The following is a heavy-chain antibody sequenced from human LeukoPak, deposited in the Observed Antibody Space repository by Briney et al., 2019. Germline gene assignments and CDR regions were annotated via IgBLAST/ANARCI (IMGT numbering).Heavy chain of an antibody. CDR2: INPNTGAT. D-gene: IGHD6-19*01. V-gene: IGHV1-2*02. J-gene: IGHJ4*02. CDR1: GYTFTGYY. CDR3: ARDRVGSGWPRPYYFEF. Sequence: ASVKVSCRPFGYTFTGYYIHWVRQAPGLGLEWMGWINPNTGATMYGQKLQGRVTLTRDTSIDTAYMELTNLRSDDTALYYCARDRVGSGWPRPYYFEFWGQGSLVTVSS.